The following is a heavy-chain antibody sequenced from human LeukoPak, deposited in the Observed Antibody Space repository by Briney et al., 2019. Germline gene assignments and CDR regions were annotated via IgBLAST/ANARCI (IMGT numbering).Heavy chain of an antibody. CDR1: GGTFGSYA. CDR3: ASGGGNGFYYYYGMDV. J-gene: IGHJ6*02. D-gene: IGHD4-23*01. CDR2: IIPIFGTA. Sequence: VKVSCKASGGTFGSYAISWVRPAPGQGLEWMGGIIPIFGTANYAQKFQGRVTITADDSTSTAYMELSSLRSEDTAVYYCASGGGNGFYYYYGMDVWGQGTTVTVSS. V-gene: IGHV1-69*13.